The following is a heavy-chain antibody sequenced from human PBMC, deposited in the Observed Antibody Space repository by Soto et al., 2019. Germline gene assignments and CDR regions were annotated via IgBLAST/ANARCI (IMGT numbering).Heavy chain of an antibody. Sequence: ASVKVSCKASGYTFTSYAMNWVRQAPGQGLEWMGWINTNTGNPTYAQGFTGRFVFSLDTSVSTAYLQICSLKAEDTAVYYCARGEAAADYYYYYYGMDVWGQGTTVTVSS. CDR1: GYTFTSYA. D-gene: IGHD6-13*01. CDR2: INTNTGNP. V-gene: IGHV7-4-1*01. CDR3: ARGEAAADYYYYYYGMDV. J-gene: IGHJ6*02.